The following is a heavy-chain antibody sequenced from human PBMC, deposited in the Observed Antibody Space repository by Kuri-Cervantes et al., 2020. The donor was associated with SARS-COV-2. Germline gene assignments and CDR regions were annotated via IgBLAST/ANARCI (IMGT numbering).Heavy chain of an antibody. CDR1: GXSVSSNSAX. CDR3: ARGSSPGXGAFDI. CDR2: TXYRSXWYN. Sequence: QTLSLXCAIXGXSVSSNSAXWSWIRQSPSXGLEWLGRTXYRSXWYNDYAVXVKSRITINPDXXKNQFSLQLNSVTPEATAVXXCARGSSPGXGAFDIWGQGTMVTVSS. J-gene: IGHJ3*02. V-gene: IGHV6-1*01.